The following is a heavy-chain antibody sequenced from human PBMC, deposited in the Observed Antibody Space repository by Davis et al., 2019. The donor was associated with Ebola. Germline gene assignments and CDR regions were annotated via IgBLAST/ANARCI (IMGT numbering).Heavy chain of an antibody. J-gene: IGHJ3*02. CDR1: GFTFSDYY. D-gene: IGHD2/OR15-2a*01. CDR2: SRNKDSRYST. Sequence: GESLKISCAVSGFTFSDYYMDWVRLTPGKGLEWVGLSRNKDSRYSTEYAASVRGRFTISRDDSKRSLYLQMNSLRVEDSAIYYCVKDSSNIWFDIWGQGTLVTVSS. CDR3: VKDSSNIWFDI. V-gene: IGHV3-72*01.